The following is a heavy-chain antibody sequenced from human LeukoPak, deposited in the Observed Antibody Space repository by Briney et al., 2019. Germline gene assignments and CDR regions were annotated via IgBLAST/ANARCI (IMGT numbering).Heavy chain of an antibody. CDR3: AREYSSGWPYNWFDP. D-gene: IGHD6-19*01. J-gene: IGHJ5*02. V-gene: IGHV4-31*03. Sequence: SQTLSLTCTVSGDSLNSGGYYWSWIRQHSERGLEWIGYIYYSGSAYYNPSLRSRVAISIDTSNNQFSLKLSSVTAADTAVYYCAREYSSGWPYNWFDPWGQGTLVTVSS. CDR1: GDSLNSGGYY. CDR2: IYYSGSA.